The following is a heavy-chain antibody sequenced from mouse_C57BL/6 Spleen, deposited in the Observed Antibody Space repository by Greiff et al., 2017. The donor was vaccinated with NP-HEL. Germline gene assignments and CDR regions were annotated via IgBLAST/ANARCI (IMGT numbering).Heavy chain of an antibody. D-gene: IGHD1-1*01. CDR1: GFTFSDYG. Sequence: EVKLQESGGGLVQPGGSLKLSCAASGFTFSDYGMAWVRQAPRKGPEWVAFISNLAYSIYYADTVTGRFTISRENAKNTLYLEMSSLRSEDTAMYYCARRDYGSSYYAMDYWGQGTSVTVSS. CDR3: ARRDYGSSYYAMDY. V-gene: IGHV5-15*01. J-gene: IGHJ4*01. CDR2: ISNLAYSI.